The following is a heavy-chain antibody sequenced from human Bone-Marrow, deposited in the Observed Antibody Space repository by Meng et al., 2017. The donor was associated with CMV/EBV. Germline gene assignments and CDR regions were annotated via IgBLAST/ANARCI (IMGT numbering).Heavy chain of an antibody. J-gene: IGHJ4*02. CDR3: AREPELAGYYFDY. D-gene: IGHD1-14*01. V-gene: IGHV4-59*01. Sequence: SETLSLTCTVSGGSISSYYWSWIRQPPGKGLEWIGYIYYSGSTNYNPSLKSRVTISVDTSKNQFSLKLSSVTAADTSVYYCAREPELAGYYFDYWGQGTLVTVSS. CDR2: IYYSGST. CDR1: GGSISSYY.